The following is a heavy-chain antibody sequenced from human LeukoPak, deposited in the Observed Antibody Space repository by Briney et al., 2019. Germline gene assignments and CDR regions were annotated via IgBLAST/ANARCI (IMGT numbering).Heavy chain of an antibody. CDR1: GFTFSNYA. D-gene: IGHD2-2*01. J-gene: IGHJ6*02. Sequence: GGSLRLSCAASGFTFSNYAMSWVRQAPGKGLEWVSAISGSGDNTNYADSVKGRLTISRDNSKNTLYLQMSSLRAEDTAVYYCAKGYCSSTSCYGYYYYGMDVWGQGTTVTVSS. V-gene: IGHV3-23*01. CDR3: AKGYCSSTSCYGYYYYGMDV. CDR2: ISGSGDNT.